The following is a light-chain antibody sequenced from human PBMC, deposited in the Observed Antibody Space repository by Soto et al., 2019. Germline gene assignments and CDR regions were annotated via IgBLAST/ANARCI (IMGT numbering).Light chain of an antibody. CDR1: QSINGW. CDR2: RAS. V-gene: IGKV1-5*03. Sequence: DIQMTQSPSTLSASVGDRVNITCRASQSINGWLAWYQQKPGKVPKLLISRASDLQTGVPSRFSGSGSGTEFTLTISSLQTDDFATYYCQQYNSYFFTFGPGTKVDVK. J-gene: IGKJ3*01. CDR3: QQYNSYFFT.